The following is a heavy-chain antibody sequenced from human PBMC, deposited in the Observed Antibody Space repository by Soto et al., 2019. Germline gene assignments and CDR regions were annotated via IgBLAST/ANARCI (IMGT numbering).Heavy chain of an antibody. Sequence: GGSLRLSCAASGFTFSTYALSWVRQAPGKGLEWLSGISGSGDDIYFADSVMGRCTISRDNSKNTLYLQTNSLRAEDSALYYCAKDTPWVPWGVYWVFDYGGKEPRGTVS. D-gene: IGHD3-3*01. CDR3: AKDTPWVPWGVYWVFDY. CDR2: ISGSGDDI. CDR1: GFTFSTYA. J-gene: IGHJ4*02. V-gene: IGHV3-23*01.